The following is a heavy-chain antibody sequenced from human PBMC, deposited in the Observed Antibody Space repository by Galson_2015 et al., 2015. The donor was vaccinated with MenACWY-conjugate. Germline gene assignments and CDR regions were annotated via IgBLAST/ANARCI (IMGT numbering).Heavy chain of an antibody. Sequence: SLRLSCAASRFSFSRSGMHWVRQAPGEGLEWVALIYSDGSNKYYADSVQGRFTVSRDNSKNTLYLQMNSLRAEDTAVYYCARDGPNWGFDYWGQGTLVTVSS. CDR3: ARDGPNWGFDY. V-gene: IGHV3-33*01. CDR1: RFSFSRSG. J-gene: IGHJ4*02. CDR2: IYSDGSNK. D-gene: IGHD7-27*01.